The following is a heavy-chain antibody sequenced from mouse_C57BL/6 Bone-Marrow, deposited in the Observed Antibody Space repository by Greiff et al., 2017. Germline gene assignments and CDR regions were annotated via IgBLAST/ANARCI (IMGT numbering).Heavy chain of an antibody. Sequence: QVQLQQSGAELARPGASVKLSCKASGYTFTSYGISWVKQRTGQGLEWIGEIYPRSGNTYYNEKFKGKATLTADKSSSTVYMQLRSLTSEDSAVYFCARTRLRYPYDYWGQGTTLTVSS. V-gene: IGHV1-81*01. CDR3: ARTRLRYPYDY. J-gene: IGHJ2*01. D-gene: IGHD1-1*01. CDR2: IYPRSGNT. CDR1: GYTFTSYG.